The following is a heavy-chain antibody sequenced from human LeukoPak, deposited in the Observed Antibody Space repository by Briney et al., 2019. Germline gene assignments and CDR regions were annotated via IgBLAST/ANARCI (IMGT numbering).Heavy chain of an antibody. CDR2: IYYSGST. CDR3: ARGNGESPNWFDP. CDR1: GGSISSYY. Sequence: NTSETLSLTCTVSGGSISSYYWSWIRQPPGKGLEWIGYIYYSGSTYYNPSLKSRVTISVDTSKNQFSLKLSSVTAADTAVYYCARGNGESPNWFDPWGQGTLVTVSS. J-gene: IGHJ5*02. V-gene: IGHV4-59*08. D-gene: IGHD3-10*01.